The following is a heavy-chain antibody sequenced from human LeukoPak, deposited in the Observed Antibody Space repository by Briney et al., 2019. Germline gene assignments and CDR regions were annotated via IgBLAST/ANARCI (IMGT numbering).Heavy chain of an antibody. CDR2: ISSSSSYI. J-gene: IGHJ5*02. CDR1: GFTFSSYS. V-gene: IGHV3-21*01. CDR3: ARGGWAAMSWFDP. Sequence: PGGSLRLSCAASGFTFSSYSMNWVRQAPGKGLEWVSSISSSSSYIYYADSVKGRFTISRDNAKNSLYLQMNSLRAEDTAVYYCARGGWAAMSWFDPWGQGTLVTVSS. D-gene: IGHD6-19*01.